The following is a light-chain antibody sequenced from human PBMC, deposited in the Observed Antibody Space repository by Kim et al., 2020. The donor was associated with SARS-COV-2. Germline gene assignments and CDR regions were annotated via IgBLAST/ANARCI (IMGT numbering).Light chain of an antibody. CDR3: QQCKSYQIT. J-gene: IGKJ5*01. Sequence: AVQLTQSPSSLSASIGDRVTITCRASQGINSALAWYQQKPGKTPKLLMSDGSSLESGVPSRFSGSGSETDFTLTIDSLQPEDFATYYCQQCKSYQITFGQGTRLEIK. CDR2: DGS. V-gene: IGKV1-13*02. CDR1: QGINSA.